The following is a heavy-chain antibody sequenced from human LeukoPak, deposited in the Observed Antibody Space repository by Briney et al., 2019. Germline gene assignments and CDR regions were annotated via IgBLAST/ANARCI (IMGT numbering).Heavy chain of an antibody. Sequence: VASVKVSCKASGYTFTGYYMHWVRQAPGQGLEWMGWINPNSGGTNYAQKFQGRVTMTRDTSISTACMELSRLRSDDTAVYYCARDHLISGSYPGDYWGQGTLVTVSS. J-gene: IGHJ4*02. CDR2: INPNSGGT. CDR1: GYTFTGYY. CDR3: ARDHLISGSYPGDY. V-gene: IGHV1-2*02. D-gene: IGHD1-26*01.